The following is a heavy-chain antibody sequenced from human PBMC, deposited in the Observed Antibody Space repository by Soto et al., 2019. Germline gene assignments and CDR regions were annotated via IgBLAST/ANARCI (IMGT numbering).Heavy chain of an antibody. J-gene: IGHJ4*02. CDR2: IANTGST. CDR1: SGSISSDY. D-gene: IGHD6-19*01. V-gene: IGHV4-59*01. CDR3: AGSIVVAGIFN. Sequence: SETLSLTCTVSSGSISSDYWTWIRQPPGKGLEWIGYIANTGSTNYSPSLRSRVTISLDTSKKQFSLQLTSVTAADTAVYYCAGSIVVAGIFNWGQGTPVTVSS.